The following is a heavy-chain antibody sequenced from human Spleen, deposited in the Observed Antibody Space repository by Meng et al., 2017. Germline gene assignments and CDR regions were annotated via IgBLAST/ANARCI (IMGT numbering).Heavy chain of an antibody. CDR3: ARGIWGSFRHYYFDY. J-gene: IGHJ4*02. V-gene: IGHV3-52*01. CDR2: RKCDGSEK. Sequence: GGSLRLSCAASGFTFSSSWMYWVCQAPEKGLEWVADRKCDGSEKYYVDSVKGRLTISGDNAKNSLYLQMNRLRAEDTAVYYCARGIWGSFRHYYFDYWGQGTLVTVSS. D-gene: IGHD3-16*02. CDR1: GFTFSSSW.